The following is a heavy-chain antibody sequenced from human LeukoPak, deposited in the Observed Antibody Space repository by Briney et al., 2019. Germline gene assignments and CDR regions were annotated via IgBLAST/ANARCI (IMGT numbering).Heavy chain of an antibody. CDR3: GGERRVGRFGAFDI. CDR1: GFTFSSYS. Sequence: GGSLRLSCAASGFTFSSYSMNWVRQAPGKGLEWISSISSSSSYIYYADSVKGRFTISRDNAKNSLYLQMNSLRAEDTAVYDCGGERRVGRFGAFDIWGQGRMVTVSS. D-gene: IGHD3-16*01. V-gene: IGHV3-21*01. CDR2: ISSSSSYI. J-gene: IGHJ3*02.